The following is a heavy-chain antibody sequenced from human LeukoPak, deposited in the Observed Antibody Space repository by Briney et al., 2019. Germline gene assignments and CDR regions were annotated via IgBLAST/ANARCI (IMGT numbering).Heavy chain of an antibody. J-gene: IGHJ4*02. CDR3: ARLDSSGYYYLPYYFDY. V-gene: IGHV4-38-2*01. Sequence: PSETLSLTCAVSGYSISSGNYWGWIRQPPGKGLEWIGSTSDGGSADYNSSLKSRVTISVDTSKNQFSLKLSSVAAADTAVYYCARLDSSGYYYLPYYFDYWGQGTLVTVSS. CDR2: TSDGGSA. CDR1: GYSISSGNY. D-gene: IGHD3-22*01.